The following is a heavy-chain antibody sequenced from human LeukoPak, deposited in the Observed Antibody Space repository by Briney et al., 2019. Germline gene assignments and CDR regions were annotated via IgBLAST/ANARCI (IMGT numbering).Heavy chain of an antibody. CDR1: VFSFNSVL. Sequence: LSGGSLRLSCAGSVFSFNSVLVDWVRQAPGKGLEWVANIKHDESEKNYLDSVKGRFTISRDNAQNSLYLQMNGLRVEDTAVYYCTRRLDDWGQGTLVTVSS. V-gene: IGHV3-7*01. CDR3: TRRLDD. CDR2: IKHDESEK. J-gene: IGHJ4*02. D-gene: IGHD3-16*01.